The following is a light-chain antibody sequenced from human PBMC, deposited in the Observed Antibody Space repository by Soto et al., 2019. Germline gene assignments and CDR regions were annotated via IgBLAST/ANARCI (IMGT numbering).Light chain of an antibody. V-gene: IGKV3-15*01. CDR3: QHYNNWPPWT. Sequence: EIVMSQSPATLSVSPGERATLSCRASQSVSSNLAWYQQKPGQAPRLLIYGASTRATGIPARFSGSGSGTEFTLTISSLQSEDFAAYYCQHYNNWPPWTFGQGTKMEIK. CDR1: QSVSSN. CDR2: GAS. J-gene: IGKJ1*01.